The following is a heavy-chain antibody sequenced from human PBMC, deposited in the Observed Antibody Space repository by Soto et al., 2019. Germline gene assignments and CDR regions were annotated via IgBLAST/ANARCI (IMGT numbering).Heavy chain of an antibody. CDR2: ISYDGSNK. V-gene: IGHV3-30*03. D-gene: IGHD3-10*01. CDR1: GFTFSSYG. J-gene: IGHJ4*02. CDR3: ATHEHYYGSGADDY. Sequence: QVQLVESGGGVVQPGRSLRLSCAASGFTFSSYGMHWVRQAPGKGLEWVAVISYDGSNKYYADSVKGRFTISRDNSKNTLYLQMNSLRAEDTAVYYCATHEHYYGSGADDYWGQGTLVTVSS.